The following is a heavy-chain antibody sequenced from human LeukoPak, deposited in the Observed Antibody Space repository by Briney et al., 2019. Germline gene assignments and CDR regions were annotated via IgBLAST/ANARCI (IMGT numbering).Heavy chain of an antibody. CDR2: ISSSDDTK. V-gene: IGHV3-11*01. Sequence: GGSLRLSCGASGFIFSDYYMSWIRQAPGKGLEWVSYISSSDDTKYYADSVKGRFAISRDNAKKSLFLQMDSLRAEDTAVYYCARHSSSWYYGMDVWGQGTTVTVSS. CDR3: ARHSSSWYYGMDV. CDR1: GFIFSDYY. J-gene: IGHJ6*02. D-gene: IGHD6-13*01.